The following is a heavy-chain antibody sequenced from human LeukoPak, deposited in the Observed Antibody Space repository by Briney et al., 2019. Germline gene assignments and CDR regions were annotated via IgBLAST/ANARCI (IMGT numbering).Heavy chain of an antibody. V-gene: IGHV4-59*08. CDR1: GGSISSYY. CDR3: ARYLFWGLFDY. J-gene: IGHJ4*02. D-gene: IGHD3-16*01. Sequence: PSETLSLTCTVSGGSISSYYWSWIRQPPGKGLEWIGYIYYSGSTNYNPSLKSRVTISVDTSKNQFSLKLSSVTAADTAVYYCARYLFWGLFDYWGQGTLVTVSS. CDR2: IYYSGST.